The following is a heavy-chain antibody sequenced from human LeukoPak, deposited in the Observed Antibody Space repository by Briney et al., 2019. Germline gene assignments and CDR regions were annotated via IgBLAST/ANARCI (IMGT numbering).Heavy chain of an antibody. D-gene: IGHD2-15*01. J-gene: IGHJ4*02. CDR1: GFTFSSYE. CDR3: AKAPVTTCRGAFCYPFDY. Sequence: PGGSLRLSCAASGFTFSSYEMNWVRQAPGKGLEWVSYISSSGSTIYYADPVKGRFTISRDSSKNTLYLQMNSLRAGDAAVYYCAKAPVTTCRGAFCYPFDYWGLGTLVTVSS. V-gene: IGHV3-48*03. CDR2: ISSSGSTI.